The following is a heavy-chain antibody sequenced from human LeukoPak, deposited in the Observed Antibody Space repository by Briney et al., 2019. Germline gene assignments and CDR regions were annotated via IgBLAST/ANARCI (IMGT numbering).Heavy chain of an antibody. V-gene: IGHV3-66*01. CDR3: ARDVRISGSLGTFDY. D-gene: IGHD3-22*01. CDR2: IYSGGST. CDR1: GFTVSSNY. J-gene: IGHJ4*02. Sequence: GGSLRLSCAASGFTVSSNYMTWVRQAPGKGLEWVSVIYSGGSTYYADSVEGRFIISRDNSRNTVFLEMNNLRVEDTAVYYCARDVRISGSLGTFDYSGQGTLVAVSS.